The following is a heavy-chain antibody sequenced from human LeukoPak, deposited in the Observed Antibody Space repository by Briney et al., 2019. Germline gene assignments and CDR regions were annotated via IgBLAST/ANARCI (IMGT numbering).Heavy chain of an antibody. CDR1: GGSISTSNSY. CDR3: AKYDYDGRIGGYYFGY. V-gene: IGHV4-39*01. Sequence: LETLSLTCAVSGGSISTSNSYWGWIRRPPGKGLEWVGSIYYSGNTYYNPSLKSRVTISVDTSKNQFSLILTSVTAADTAVYYCAKYDYDGRIGGYYFGYWGQGTLVTVSS. J-gene: IGHJ4*02. D-gene: IGHD3-22*01. CDR2: IYYSGNT.